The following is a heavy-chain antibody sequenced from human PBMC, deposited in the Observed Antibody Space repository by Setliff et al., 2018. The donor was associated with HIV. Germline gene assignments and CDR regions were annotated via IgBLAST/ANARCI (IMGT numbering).Heavy chain of an antibody. J-gene: IGHJ5*02. D-gene: IGHD4-17*01. CDR3: ARGFLRSRRRWFDP. Sequence: SETLSLTCTVSGGSISSYYWGWIRQPPGKGLEWIGYIFYSGSTNYNPSLKSRVTISVDASKNQFSLRLSSVTAADTAVYYCARGFLRSRRRWFDPWGQGTLVTVSS. V-gene: IGHV4-59*01. CDR2: IFYSGST. CDR1: GGSISSYY.